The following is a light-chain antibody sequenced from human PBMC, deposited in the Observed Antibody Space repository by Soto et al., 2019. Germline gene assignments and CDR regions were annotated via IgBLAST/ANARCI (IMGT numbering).Light chain of an antibody. J-gene: IGLJ2*01. Sequence: QSVLTQPPSASGTPGQRVTISCSGSSSNIGSNTVNWYQQLPGTAPKLLIYRNNQRPSGVPDRFSGSKSGTSASPAISGLQSEDEADYYCAAWDDSLNGVVFGGGTQLTVL. CDR1: SSNIGSNT. CDR2: RNN. CDR3: AAWDDSLNGVV. V-gene: IGLV1-44*01.